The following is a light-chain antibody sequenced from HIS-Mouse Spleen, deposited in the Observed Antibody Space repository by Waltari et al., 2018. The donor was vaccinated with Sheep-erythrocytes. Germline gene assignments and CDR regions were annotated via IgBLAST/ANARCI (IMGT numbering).Light chain of an antibody. Sequence: DIVMTQSPLSLPVTPGEPASISCRSRKSLLHSNGYNYLDWYLQKPGQSPQLLIYLGSNRASGVPDRFSGSGSGTDFTLKISRVEAEDVGVYYCMQALQTPWTFGQGTKVEIK. CDR1: KSLLHSNGYNY. J-gene: IGKJ1*01. V-gene: IGKV2-28*01. CDR3: MQALQTPWT. CDR2: LGS.